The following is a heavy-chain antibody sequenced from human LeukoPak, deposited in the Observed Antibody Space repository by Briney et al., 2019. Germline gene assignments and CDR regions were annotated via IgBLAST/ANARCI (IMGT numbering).Heavy chain of an antibody. CDR2: IGADADSA. J-gene: IGHJ4*02. D-gene: IGHD3-22*01. CDR1: GFTFSDCA. Sequence: GGSLRLSCAASGFTFSDCAMTWVRQAPGKGLEWVSAIGADADSAYYADSVKGRFTISRDDSKNTLYLHMNSLRAEDTALYYCAKDDSGGYFPDFWGRGTLVTVSS. CDR3: AKDDSGGYFPDF. V-gene: IGHV3-23*01.